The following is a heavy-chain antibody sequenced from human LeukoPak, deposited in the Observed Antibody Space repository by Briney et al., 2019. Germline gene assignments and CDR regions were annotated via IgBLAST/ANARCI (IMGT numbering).Heavy chain of an antibody. CDR1: GLTFTDSW. V-gene: IGHV3-74*01. Sequence: PGGSLRLSCAASGLTFTDSWLHWVRQAPGKGLVWISRINGDGSSTSYADSVKGRFTISRDNAKNTLYLQMNSLRAEDTAVYYCVSYYSSGSHYHYSMDAWGQGTTVTVSS. CDR2: INGDGSST. D-gene: IGHD3-10*01. J-gene: IGHJ6*02. CDR3: VSYYSSGSHYHYSMDA.